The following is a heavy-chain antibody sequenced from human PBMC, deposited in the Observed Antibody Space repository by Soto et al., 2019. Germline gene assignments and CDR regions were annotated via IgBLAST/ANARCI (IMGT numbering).Heavy chain of an antibody. CDR2: ISYDGSNK. Sequence: GRSLRLSCAASGFTFSSYGMHWVRQAPGKGLEWVAVISYDGSNKYYADSVKGRFTISRDNSKNTLYLQMNSLRAEDTAVYYCAKDTLWFGELLSSLPHYGMDVWGQGTTVTVSS. CDR3: AKDTLWFGELLSSLPHYGMDV. D-gene: IGHD3-10*01. V-gene: IGHV3-30*18. J-gene: IGHJ6*02. CDR1: GFTFSSYG.